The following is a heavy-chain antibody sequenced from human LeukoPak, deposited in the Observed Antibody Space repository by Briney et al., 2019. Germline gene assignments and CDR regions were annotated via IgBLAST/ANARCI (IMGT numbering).Heavy chain of an antibody. J-gene: IGHJ3*02. CDR2: IIPIFGTA. V-gene: IGHV1-69*06. Sequence: SVKVSCKASGGTFSSYAMSWVRQAPGQGLEWMGGIIPIFGTANYAQKFQGRVTITADKSTSTAYMELSSLRSEDTAVYYCARKILPGYDILTGYDPQAFDIWGQGTMVTVSS. D-gene: IGHD3-9*01. CDR1: GGTFSSYA. CDR3: ARKILPGYDILTGYDPQAFDI.